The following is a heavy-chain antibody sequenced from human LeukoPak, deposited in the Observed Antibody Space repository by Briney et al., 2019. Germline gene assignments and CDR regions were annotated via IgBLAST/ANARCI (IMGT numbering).Heavy chain of an antibody. CDR2: IKSKTDGGTT. D-gene: IGHD4-11*01. CDR1: GFTFSNAW. CDR3: TTEGGNSVTYYYYYYMDV. J-gene: IGHJ6*03. Sequence: PGGSLRLSCAASGFTFSNAWMSWVRQAPGKGLEWVGRIKSKTDGGTTDYAAPVKGRFTISRDDSKNTLYLQMNSLKTEDTAVYYCTTEGGNSVTYYYYYYMDVWGKGTTVTVSS. V-gene: IGHV3-15*01.